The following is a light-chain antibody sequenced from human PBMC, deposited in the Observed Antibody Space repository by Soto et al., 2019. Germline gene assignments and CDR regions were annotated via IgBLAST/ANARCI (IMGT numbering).Light chain of an antibody. CDR3: QQYNILST. V-gene: IGKV1-5*01. J-gene: IGKJ1*01. CDR1: QSIRYW. Sequence: DIQMTQSPSTLSSSVGDIFTITCRASQSIRYWVAWYQHKPGKAPKLLIYDASTLESGVPTRFSGSGSGTEFTLTISSLHPDDFATYYCQQYNILSTFGQGTKVDIK. CDR2: DAS.